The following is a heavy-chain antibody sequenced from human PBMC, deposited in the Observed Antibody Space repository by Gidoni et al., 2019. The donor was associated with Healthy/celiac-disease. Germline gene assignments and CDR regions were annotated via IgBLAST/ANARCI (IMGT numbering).Heavy chain of an antibody. CDR3: ARVEYSSSLRFDP. J-gene: IGHJ5*02. Sequence: QLQLQESGPGLVKPSETLSLTCTVSGGSISSSSYYWGWIRQPPGKGLEWIGSIYYSGSTYYNPSLKSRVTISVDTSKNQFSLKLSSVTAADTAVYYCARVEYSSSLRFDPWGQGTLVTVSS. CDR1: GGSISSSSYY. V-gene: IGHV4-39*01. CDR2: IYYSGST. D-gene: IGHD6-6*01.